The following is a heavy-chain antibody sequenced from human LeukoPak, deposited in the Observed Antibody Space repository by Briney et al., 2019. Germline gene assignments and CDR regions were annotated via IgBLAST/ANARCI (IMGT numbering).Heavy chain of an antibody. CDR3: ARLTGQLVHYYGMDV. V-gene: IGHV4-4*02. J-gene: IGHJ6*02. D-gene: IGHD6-13*01. CDR2: IYHSGST. Sequence: PSETLSLTCAVSGGSIGSSNWWSWVRQPPGKGLDWIGEIYHSGSTNYNPSLKSRVTISVDKSKNQFSLKLSSVTAADTAVYYCARLTGQLVHYYGMDVWGQGTTVTVSS. CDR1: GGSIGSSNW.